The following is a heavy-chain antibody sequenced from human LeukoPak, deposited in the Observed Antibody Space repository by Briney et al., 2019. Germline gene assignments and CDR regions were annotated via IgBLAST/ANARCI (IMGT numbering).Heavy chain of an antibody. D-gene: IGHD1-1*01. Sequence: GGSLRLSCAASGFSVGSNCMNWVRQAPGKGLQWVGRIKSKTDGGTTDYAAPVKGRSTISRDDSKNMLYLQMNSLKTEDTAVYYCTSYTTGTTLVEYWGQGTLVTVSS. CDR2: IKSKTDGGTT. V-gene: IGHV3-15*01. CDR3: TSYTTGTTLVEY. J-gene: IGHJ4*02. CDR1: GFSVGSNC.